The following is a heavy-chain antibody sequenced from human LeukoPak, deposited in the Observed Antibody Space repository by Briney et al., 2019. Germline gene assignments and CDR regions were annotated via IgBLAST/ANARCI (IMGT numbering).Heavy chain of an antibody. Sequence: SETLSLTCTVSGGSISSGGNYWSWLRQHPGEGLEWIGYIYYSGSTYYNPSLKSRVTITVDTSKNQFSLKLSSVTAADTAVYYCASTGPYCSSTSCFDYWGQGTLVTVSS. CDR3: ASTGPYCSSTSCFDY. CDR2: IYYSGST. J-gene: IGHJ4*02. CDR1: GGSISSGGNY. V-gene: IGHV4-31*03. D-gene: IGHD2-2*01.